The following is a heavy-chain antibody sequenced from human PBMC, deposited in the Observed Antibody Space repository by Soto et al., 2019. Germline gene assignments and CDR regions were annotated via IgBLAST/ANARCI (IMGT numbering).Heavy chain of an antibody. CDR3: AKGGLWFGELFRWGAFDI. V-gene: IGHV3-23*01. Sequence: GGSLRLSCAASGFTFSGYAMSWVRQAPGKGLEWVSAISGSGGSTYYADSVKGRFTISRDNSKNTLYLQMNSLRAEDTAVYYCAKGGLWFGELFRWGAFDIWGQGTMVTVSS. J-gene: IGHJ3*02. CDR1: GFTFSGYA. D-gene: IGHD3-10*01. CDR2: ISGSGGST.